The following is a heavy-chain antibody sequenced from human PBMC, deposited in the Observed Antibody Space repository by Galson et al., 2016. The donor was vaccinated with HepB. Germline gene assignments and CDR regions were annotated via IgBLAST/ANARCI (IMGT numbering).Heavy chain of an antibody. D-gene: IGHD3-10*01. CDR1: GGTFSSYA. CDR2: IIPIFGTA. V-gene: IGHV1-69*06. CDR3: ARAPDYYGSGSYYYYGMDV. J-gene: IGHJ6*02. Sequence: SVKVSCKASGGTFSSYAISWVRQAPGQGLEWMGGIIPIFGTANYAQKFQGRVTITADKFTSTAYMELSSLRSKDTAVYYCARAPDYYGSGSYYYYGMDVWGQGTTVTVSS.